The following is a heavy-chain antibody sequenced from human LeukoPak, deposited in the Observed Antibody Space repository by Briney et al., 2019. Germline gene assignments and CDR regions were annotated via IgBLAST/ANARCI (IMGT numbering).Heavy chain of an antibody. CDR1: GYTFTGYY. CDR3: ARDRGPEYYDFWSGYYTLGYYFDY. J-gene: IGHJ4*02. CDR2: INPNSGGT. V-gene: IGHV1-2*06. D-gene: IGHD3-3*01. Sequence: ASVKVSCKASGYTFTGYYMHWVRQAPGQGLEWMGRINPNSGGTNYAQKFQGRVTMTRDTSISTAYMELRSLRSDDTAVYYCARDRGPEYYDFWSGYYTLGYYFDYWGQGTLVTVSS.